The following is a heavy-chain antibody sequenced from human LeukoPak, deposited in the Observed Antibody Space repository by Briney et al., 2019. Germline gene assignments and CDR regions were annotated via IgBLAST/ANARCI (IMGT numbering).Heavy chain of an antibody. CDR2: IYYVGST. V-gene: IGHV4-39*01. CDR1: GGSISSSGYY. Sequence: SETLSLTCTVSGGSISSSGYYWGWIRQPPGKGLEWIGNIYYVGSTYYNPSLNSRVTISVDTSKNQFSLKLSSVTAADTALYYCARLNTNAYPYFFDYWGQGTLVTVSS. CDR3: ARLNTNAYPYFFDY. J-gene: IGHJ4*02. D-gene: IGHD2-8*01.